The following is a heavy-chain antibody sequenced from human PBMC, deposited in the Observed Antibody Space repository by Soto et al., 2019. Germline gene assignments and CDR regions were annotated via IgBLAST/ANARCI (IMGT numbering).Heavy chain of an antibody. J-gene: IGHJ3*02. CDR3: ARRDYDKRAHDI. D-gene: IGHD3-22*01. CDR1: GGSIGSYY. V-gene: IGHV4-59*01. Sequence: SETLCLTCTVSGGSIGSYYWSWIRQSPGKGLEWVAYISHTGTTDYNPSLKSRLTISARTADMELRSLRSDDTAMYYCARRDYDKRAHDIWGQGTMVTVSS. CDR2: ISHTGTT.